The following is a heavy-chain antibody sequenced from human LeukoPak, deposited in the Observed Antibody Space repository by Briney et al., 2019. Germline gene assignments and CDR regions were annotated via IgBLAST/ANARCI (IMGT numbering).Heavy chain of an antibody. Sequence: GGSLRLSCAASGFTFSSYEMNWVRQAPGKGLEWVSYSSSSGSTIYYADSVKGRFTISRDNAKNSLYLQMNSLRAEDTAVYYCARDCSGGSCYVGYYYYMDVWGKGTTVTVSS. CDR3: ARDCSGGSCYVGYYYYMDV. CDR1: GFTFSSYE. CDR2: SSSSGSTI. V-gene: IGHV3-48*03. D-gene: IGHD2-15*01. J-gene: IGHJ6*03.